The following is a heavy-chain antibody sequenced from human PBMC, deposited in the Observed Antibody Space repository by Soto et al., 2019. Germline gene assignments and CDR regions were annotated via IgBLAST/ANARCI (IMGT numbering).Heavy chain of an antibody. CDR2: IIPIFGTA. CDR1: GGTFSSYA. Sequence: ASVKVSCKASGGTFSSYAISWVRQAPGQGLEWMGGIIPIFGTANYAQKFQGRVTITADESTSTAYMELSSLRSEDTAVYYCASSIEAAVYCYGMDVWGQGTTVTVSS. V-gene: IGHV1-69*13. J-gene: IGHJ6*02. D-gene: IGHD6-13*01. CDR3: ASSIEAAVYCYGMDV.